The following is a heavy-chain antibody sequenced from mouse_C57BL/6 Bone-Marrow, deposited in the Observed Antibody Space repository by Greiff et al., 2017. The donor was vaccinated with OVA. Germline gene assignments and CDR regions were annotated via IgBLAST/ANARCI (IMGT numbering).Heavy chain of an antibody. D-gene: IGHD1-1*01. CDR1: GFNIKNTY. V-gene: IGHV14-3*01. J-gene: IGHJ2*01. CDR2: IDPANGNT. Sequence: VHVKQSVAELVRPGASVKLSCTASGFNIKNTYMHWVKQRPEQGLEWIGRIDPANGNTKYAPKFQGKATITADTSSNTAYLQLSSLTSEDTAIYYCARWYYGSSYENFDYWGQGTTLTVSS. CDR3: ARWYYGSSYENFDY.